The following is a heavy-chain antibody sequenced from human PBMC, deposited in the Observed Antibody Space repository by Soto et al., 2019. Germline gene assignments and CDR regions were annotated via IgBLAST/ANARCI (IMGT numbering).Heavy chain of an antibody. Sequence: PLSLTCTFSVGSIHGSYWTWSRQAPGREMEWIGYMYYTGDTNYNPSLKSRVSISIAKSKNLFYLNLTSLTAPDTAIYYCARLVTGEAAGTFWFDPWGQGTLVTVSS. J-gene: IGHJ5*02. CDR1: VGSIHGSY. V-gene: IGHV4-59*01. CDR2: MYYTGDT. D-gene: IGHD1-1*01. CDR3: ARLVTGEAAGTFWFDP.